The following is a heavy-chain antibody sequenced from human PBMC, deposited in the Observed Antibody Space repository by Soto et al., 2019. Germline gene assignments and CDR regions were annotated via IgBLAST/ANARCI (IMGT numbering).Heavy chain of an antibody. CDR2: ISGDGRTT. V-gene: IGHV3-74*01. CDR3: VRGRWDRLGVDS. D-gene: IGHD1-26*01. CDR1: GFTFTYYW. J-gene: IGHJ4*02. Sequence: EGQLVESGGGLVQPGGSLSLSCVASGFTFTYYWMHWVRQAPGKGLVWVSRISGDGRTTNYVDSVKGRFTISSDNVKNTLHLQMNSLTAEDTAVYYCVRGRWDRLGVDSWGQGTQVTVSS.